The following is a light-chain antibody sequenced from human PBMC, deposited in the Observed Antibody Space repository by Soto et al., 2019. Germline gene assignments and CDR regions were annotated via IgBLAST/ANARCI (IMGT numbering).Light chain of an antibody. V-gene: IGLV2-23*01. Sequence: QSVLTQPASVSGSPGQSVTISCTEASSDVASYSLVSWYQQHPGKAPKLMIYEGSKRPSGVSNRFSGSKSGNTASLTISGLQAEDEADYYCCSYATSRPDVVFGGGTKRTVL. CDR1: SSDVASYSL. J-gene: IGLJ2*01. CDR3: CSYATSRPDVV. CDR2: EGS.